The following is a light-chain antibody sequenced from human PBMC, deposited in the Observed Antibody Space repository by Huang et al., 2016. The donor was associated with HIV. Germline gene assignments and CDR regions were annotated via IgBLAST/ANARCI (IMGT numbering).Light chain of an antibody. Sequence: EIVMTQSPATLSVSPGERATLSCRASQSVSSNLAWYQQKPGQAPRLLIYGASTRATGIPARFSGSGSGTEFTLTISSLQSEDFVVYYCQQYNDWPPNFGQGTRLEIK. V-gene: IGKV3-15*01. CDR2: GAS. CDR3: QQYNDWPPN. CDR1: QSVSSN. J-gene: IGKJ5*01.